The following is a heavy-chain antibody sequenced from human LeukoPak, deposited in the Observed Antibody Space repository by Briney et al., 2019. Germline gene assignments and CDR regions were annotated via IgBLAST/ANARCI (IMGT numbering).Heavy chain of an antibody. J-gene: IGHJ4*02. CDR2: IYYSGST. Sequence: SSETLSLTCSVSGDSISLSFYYWGWIRQPPGKGLEWIGSIYYSGSTNYNPSLKSRVTISVDTSKNQFSLKLSSVTAADTAVYYCARANMVRENHFDYWGQGTLVTVSS. CDR3: ARANMVRENHFDY. V-gene: IGHV4-39*07. D-gene: IGHD3-10*01. CDR1: GDSISLSFYY.